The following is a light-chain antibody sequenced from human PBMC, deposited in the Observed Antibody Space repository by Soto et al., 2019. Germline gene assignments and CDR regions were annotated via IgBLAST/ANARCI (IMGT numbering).Light chain of an antibody. Sequence: EIVLTQSPGTLSLSPGERATLSCRASQSVGNNLAWYQQKPGQAPRLLIYDASNRATGIPARFSGSGSVTDFTLTISSLEPEDFAVYYCQQRSNWATFGPGTKVDIK. CDR1: QSVGNN. V-gene: IGKV3-11*01. CDR3: QQRSNWAT. CDR2: DAS. J-gene: IGKJ3*01.